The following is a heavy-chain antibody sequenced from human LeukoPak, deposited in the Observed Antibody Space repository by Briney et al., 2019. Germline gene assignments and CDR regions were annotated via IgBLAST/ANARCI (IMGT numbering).Heavy chain of an antibody. CDR1: GGSISSGDYY. CDR2: IYYSGST. D-gene: IGHD6-6*01. J-gene: IGHJ4*02. CDR3: ARAPSIAATSDY. Sequence: PSETLSLTCTVSGGSISSGDYYWSWIRQPPGKGLEWIGYIYYSGSTNYNPSLKSRVTMSVDTSKNQFSLKLSSVTAADTAVYYCARAPSIAATSDYWGQGTLVTVSS. V-gene: IGHV4-61*08.